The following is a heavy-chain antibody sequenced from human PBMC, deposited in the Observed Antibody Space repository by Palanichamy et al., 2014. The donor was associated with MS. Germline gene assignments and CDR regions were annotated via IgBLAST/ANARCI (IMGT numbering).Heavy chain of an antibody. CDR2: IRSKAYSGTT. CDR1: GFTFGDYA. CDR3: SRRYDIVVTGPNDFDY. Sequence: EVQLVESGGGLVQPGRSLRLSCTASGFTFGDYAMSWFRQAPGKGLEWVGFIRSKAYSGTTEYAASVKGRFTISRDDSKSIAYLQMNSLKTEDTAVYYCSRRYDIVVTGPNDFDYWGQGTLVTVSS. V-gene: IGHV3-49*03. D-gene: IGHD2-2*01. J-gene: IGHJ4*02.